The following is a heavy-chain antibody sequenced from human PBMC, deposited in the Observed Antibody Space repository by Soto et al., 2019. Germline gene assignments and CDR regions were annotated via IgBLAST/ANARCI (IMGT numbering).Heavy chain of an antibody. Sequence: EVPLVESGGGLVQPGGSLRLSCAASGFIFTSYSMNWVRQAPGKGLEWLSYIRIDSNHIGYADSVRGRFTISSDIAKNYLYLQMNSLRDEDTAVYYCARDLSYAFDYWGQGTLVTVSS. CDR3: ARDLSYAFDY. V-gene: IGHV3-48*02. D-gene: IGHD1-26*01. J-gene: IGHJ4*02. CDR2: IRIDSNHI. CDR1: GFIFTSYS.